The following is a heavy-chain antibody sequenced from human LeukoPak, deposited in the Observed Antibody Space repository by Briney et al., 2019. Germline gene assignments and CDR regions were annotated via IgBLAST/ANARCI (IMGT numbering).Heavy chain of an antibody. CDR3: ARHTGRFSSVVVPPTTYYFYAMDV. J-gene: IGHJ6*02. V-gene: IGHV4-39*01. D-gene: IGHD2-2*01. CDR1: GGSISSSSYY. CDR2: IYYSGST. Sequence: KPSETLSLTCSVSGGSISSSSYYWGWIRQPPGKGLEWIGSIYYSGSTYYNPSLKSRVTISVDTSKNQFSLKLSSVTAADTAVYYCARHTGRFSSVVVPPTTYYFYAMDVWGQGTTVTVSS.